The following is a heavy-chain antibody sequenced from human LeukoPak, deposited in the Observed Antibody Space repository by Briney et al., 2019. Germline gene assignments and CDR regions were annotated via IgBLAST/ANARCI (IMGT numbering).Heavy chain of an antibody. V-gene: IGHV3-30*01. D-gene: IGHD3-3*02. CDR3: ARVSIFGVVIPPDL. CDR1: GFTFSSYA. Sequence: GRSLRLSCAASGFTFSSYAMHWVRQAPGKGLEWVALISSDGNTKYYADSVKGRFTISTDNSKNTLFLQMNSLRAEDTAVYYCARVSIFGVVIPPDLWGQGTLVTVSS. J-gene: IGHJ5*02. CDR2: ISSDGNTK.